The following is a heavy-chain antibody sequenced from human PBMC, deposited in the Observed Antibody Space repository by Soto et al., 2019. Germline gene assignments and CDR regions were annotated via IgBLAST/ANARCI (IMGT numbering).Heavy chain of an antibody. Sequence: GASVKVSCKASGGTFSSYAISWVRQAPGQGLEWMGGIIPIFGTANYAQKFQGRVTITADESTSTAYMELSSLRSEDTAVYYCARGLTIFGVVPSYYFDYWGQGTLVTVSS. CDR1: GGTFSSYA. J-gene: IGHJ4*02. CDR2: IIPIFGTA. V-gene: IGHV1-69*01. D-gene: IGHD3-3*01. CDR3: ARGLTIFGVVPSYYFDY.